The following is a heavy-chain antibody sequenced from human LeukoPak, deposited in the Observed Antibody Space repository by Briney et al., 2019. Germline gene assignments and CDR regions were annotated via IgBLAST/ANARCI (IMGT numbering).Heavy chain of an antibody. CDR3: ARTTCSGGSCYYH. V-gene: IGHV3-74*01. Sequence: GGSLRLSCAASGFTFSSYWMSWVRQAPGKGLVWVSRINSDGSSTSYADSVKGRFTISRDNAKNSLYLQMNSLRAEDTAVYYCARTTCSGGSCYYHWGQGTLVTVSS. CDR1: GFTFSSYW. D-gene: IGHD2-15*01. J-gene: IGHJ5*02. CDR2: INSDGSST.